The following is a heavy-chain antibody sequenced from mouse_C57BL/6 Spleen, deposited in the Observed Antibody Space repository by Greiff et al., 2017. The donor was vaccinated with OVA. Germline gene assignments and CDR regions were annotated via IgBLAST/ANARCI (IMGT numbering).Heavy chain of an antibody. D-gene: IGHD1-1*01. J-gene: IGHJ1*03. CDR3: ARGNYGHWYFDV. CDR2: IWSGGST. Sequence: QVQLKQSGPGLVQPSQSLSITCTVSGFSLTSYGVHWVRQSPGKGLEWLGVIWSGGSTDYNAAFISRLSISKDNSKSQVFFKMNSLQADDTAIYYCARGNYGHWYFDVWGTGTTVTVSS. V-gene: IGHV2-2*01. CDR1: GFSLTSYG.